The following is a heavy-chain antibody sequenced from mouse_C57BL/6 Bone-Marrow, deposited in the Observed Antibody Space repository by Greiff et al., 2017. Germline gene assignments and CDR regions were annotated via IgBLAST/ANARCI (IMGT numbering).Heavy chain of an antibody. D-gene: IGHD2-3*01. CDR2: ISDGGSYT. Sequence: EVMLVESGGGLVKPGGSLKLSCAASGFTFSSYAMSWVRQTPEKRLEWVATISDGGSYTYYPDNVKGRFTISRDNAKNNLYLQMSHLKSEDTAMYYCARDMMVTTYWYFDVWGTGTTVTVSS. CDR3: ARDMMVTTYWYFDV. J-gene: IGHJ1*03. CDR1: GFTFSSYA. V-gene: IGHV5-4*01.